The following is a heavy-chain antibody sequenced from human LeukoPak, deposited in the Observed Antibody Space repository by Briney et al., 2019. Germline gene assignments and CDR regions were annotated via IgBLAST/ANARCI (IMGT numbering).Heavy chain of an antibody. V-gene: IGHV3-30*02. J-gene: IGHJ4*02. Sequence: GGSLRLSCVASGFTFSSYGMHWVRQAPGKGLEWVAFLGYDGSNKYYADSVKGRFTISRDNSKNTLYLLMNRLRADDTAVYYCAKDRSGEWLIFEYWGQGTLVTVSS. CDR3: AKDRSGEWLIFEY. D-gene: IGHD3-3*01. CDR2: LGYDGSNK. CDR1: GFTFSSYG.